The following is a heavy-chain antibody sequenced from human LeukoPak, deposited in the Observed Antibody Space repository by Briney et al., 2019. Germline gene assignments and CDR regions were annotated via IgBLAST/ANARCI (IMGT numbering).Heavy chain of an antibody. D-gene: IGHD3-3*01. CDR3: ATGSSGYYTYFDY. CDR1: GDSIITSRYY. Sequence: SETLSLTCTVSGDSIITSRYYWAWIRQPPGKGLEWIGYIYYSGSTNYNPSLKSRVTISVDTSKNQFFLKLSSVTAADTAVYYCATGSSGYYTYFDYWGQGTLVTVSS. CDR2: IYYSGST. J-gene: IGHJ4*02. V-gene: IGHV4-61*05.